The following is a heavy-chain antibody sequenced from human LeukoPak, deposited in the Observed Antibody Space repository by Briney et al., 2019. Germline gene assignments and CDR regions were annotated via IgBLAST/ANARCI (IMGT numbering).Heavy chain of an antibody. CDR2: IYPGDSDT. CDR3: ARNVTVTTGYFDY. V-gene: IGHV5-51*01. J-gene: IGHJ4*02. Sequence: ASVKVSCKASGYTFTSYWIGWVRQMPGKGLEWMGIIYPGDSDTRYSPSFQGQVTISADKSISTAYLQWSSLKASDTAMYYCARNVTVTTGYFDYWGQGTLVTVSS. CDR1: GYTFTSYW. D-gene: IGHD4-17*01.